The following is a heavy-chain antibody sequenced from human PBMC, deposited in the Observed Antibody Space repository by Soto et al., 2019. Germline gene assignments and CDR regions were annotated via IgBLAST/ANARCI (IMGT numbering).Heavy chain of an antibody. CDR1: GDTFSSYA. V-gene: IGHV1-69*01. J-gene: IGHJ6*02. Sequence: QVQLVQSGAEVKKPGSSVKVSCKASGDTFSSYAISWVRQAPGQGLEWMGGIIPIFGTANYAQKFQGGVTITADESTSTAYMELSSLRSEDTAVYYCARDGSGYRSRASPMDVWGQGTTVTVSS. CDR3: ARDGSGYRSRASPMDV. D-gene: IGHD3-22*01. CDR2: IIPIFGTA.